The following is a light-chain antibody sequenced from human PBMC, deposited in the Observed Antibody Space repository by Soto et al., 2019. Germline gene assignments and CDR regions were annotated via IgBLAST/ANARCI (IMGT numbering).Light chain of an antibody. CDR3: QQFNTYPA. J-gene: IGKJ1*01. Sequence: EIVLTQSPATLSLSPGERATLSCRASQSVSTFLAWYQHKPGQAPRLLIYDASNRATGIPDRFSGSGSGTDFTLTISGLQPDDFATYYCQQFNTYPAFGQGTKVDIK. V-gene: IGKV3-11*01. CDR2: DAS. CDR1: QSVSTF.